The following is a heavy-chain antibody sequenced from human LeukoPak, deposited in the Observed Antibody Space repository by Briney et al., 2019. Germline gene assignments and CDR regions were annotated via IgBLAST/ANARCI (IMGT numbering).Heavy chain of an antibody. CDR3: ARDGKWLRFGYYYYYMDV. CDR2: IWYDGSNK. J-gene: IGHJ6*03. CDR1: GFTFSSYG. D-gene: IGHD5-12*01. Sequence: GRSLRLSCAASGFTFSSYGMHWVRQAPGKGLEWVAVIWYDGSNKYYADSVKGRFTISRDNSKNTLYLQMNSLRAEDTAVYYCARDGKWLRFGYYYYYMDVRGKGTTVTASS. V-gene: IGHV3-33*01.